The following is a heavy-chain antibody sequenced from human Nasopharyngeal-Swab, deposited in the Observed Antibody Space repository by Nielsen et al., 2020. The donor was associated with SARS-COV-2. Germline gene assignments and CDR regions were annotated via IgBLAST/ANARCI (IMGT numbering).Heavy chain of an antibody. D-gene: IGHD6-13*01. CDR2: ISGRGTDT. CDR1: GLTFSTYA. V-gene: IGHV3-23*01. CDR3: AKDGSSTPTY. J-gene: IGHJ4*02. Sequence: GESLKISCLVSGLTFSTYAMSWVRQAPGQGLEWVSAISGRGTDTYYADSVKGRFTISRDNSKNTVFLQMNSLRADDTAVYYCAKDGSSTPTYWGQGTLVSVSS.